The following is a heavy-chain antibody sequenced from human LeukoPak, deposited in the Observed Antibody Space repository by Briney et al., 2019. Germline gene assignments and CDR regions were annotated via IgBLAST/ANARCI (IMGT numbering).Heavy chain of an antibody. CDR3: AKDHESDGYPCLDH. CDR2: IKTDGSST. Sequence: PGGSLRLSCAASGFTFSNYWMHWVRQAPGKGLVWVSRIKTDGSSTSYADSVKGRFTISRDNAKNTLYLQMNSLRAEDTAVYYCAKDHESDGYPCLDHWGLGTLVTVSS. D-gene: IGHD3-22*01. J-gene: IGHJ4*02. V-gene: IGHV3-74*01. CDR1: GFTFSNYW.